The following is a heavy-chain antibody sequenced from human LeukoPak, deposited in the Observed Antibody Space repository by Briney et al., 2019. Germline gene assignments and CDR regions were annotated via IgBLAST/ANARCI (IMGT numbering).Heavy chain of an antibody. J-gene: IGHJ6*02. D-gene: IGHD6-13*01. CDR2: IKQDGSEK. Sequence: GGSLRLSCAASGFTFSSYWMSWVRQAPGKGLEWVANIKQDGSEKYYVDSVKGRFTISRDNAKNSLYLQMNSLRAEDTAVYFCARVSGSSWYYSVLGCYYYGMDVWGQGTTVTVSS. CDR1: GFTFSSYW. CDR3: ARVSGSSWYYSVLGCYYYGMDV. V-gene: IGHV3-7*01.